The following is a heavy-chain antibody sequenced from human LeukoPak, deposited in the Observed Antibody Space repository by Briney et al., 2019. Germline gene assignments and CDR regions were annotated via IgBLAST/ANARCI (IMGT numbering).Heavy chain of an antibody. J-gene: IGHJ3*02. D-gene: IGHD3-10*01. CDR2: IYYSGST. CDR3: ARRSGRDSVVPFDI. Sequence: PSETLSLTCTVSGGSISSSSYYWGWIRQPPGKGLEWIGSIYYSGSTYYNPSLKSRVTISVDTSKNQFSLKLSSVTAADTAVYYCARRSGRDSVVPFDIWGQGTMVTVSS. V-gene: IGHV4-39*07. CDR1: GGSISSSSYY.